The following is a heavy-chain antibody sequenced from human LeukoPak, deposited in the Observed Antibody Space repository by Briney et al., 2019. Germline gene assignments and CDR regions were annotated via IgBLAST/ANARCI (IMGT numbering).Heavy chain of an antibody. D-gene: IGHD3-3*02. V-gene: IGHV4-39*01. Sequence: PSETLSLTCSVSGGSITSSSFYWGWVRQPPGKWLEWIGSIYYSGTTYYNPSLKSRSTMSVNASKNQFSLKLSSVTAAATAVYYSARHPPFSINHVTWEADDLWGKGTLVTVSS. CDR3: ARHPPFSINHVTWEADDL. CDR1: GGSITSSSFY. CDR2: IYYSGTT. J-gene: IGHJ5*02.